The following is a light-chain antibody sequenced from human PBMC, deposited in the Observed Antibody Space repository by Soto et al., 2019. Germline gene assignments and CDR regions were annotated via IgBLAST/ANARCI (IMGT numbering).Light chain of an antibody. CDR2: SHN. Sequence: LTQPPSASGTPGQRVTISCSGSNSNIANNFVYWYQHLPGTTPKLLIFSHNQRPSGVPDRFSGSKSGTSASLAISGLRPEDEADYYCASWDDSLSGWVFGGGTKLTVL. V-gene: IGLV1-47*02. CDR1: NSNIANNF. CDR3: ASWDDSLSGWV. J-gene: IGLJ3*02.